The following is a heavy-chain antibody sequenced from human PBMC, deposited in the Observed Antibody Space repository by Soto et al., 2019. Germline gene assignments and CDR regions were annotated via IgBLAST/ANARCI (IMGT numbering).Heavy chain of an antibody. CDR3: ATQKPKMDWANIYCSSTSCHPSPYYYGMDV. J-gene: IGHJ6*02. V-gene: IGHV1-69*13. Sequence: SVKVSCKDSGGTYSINAMIWVRQATRRGLEWMGGIIPIFGTANYAQKFQGRVTITADESTSTAYMELSSLRSEDTAVYYCATQKPKMDWANIYCSSTSCHPSPYYYGMDVWGQGTTVTVSS. CDR2: IIPIFGTA. CDR1: GGTYSINA. D-gene: IGHD2-2*01.